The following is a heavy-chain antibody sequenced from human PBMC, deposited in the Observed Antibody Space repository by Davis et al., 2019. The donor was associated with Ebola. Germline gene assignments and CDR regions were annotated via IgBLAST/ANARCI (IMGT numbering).Heavy chain of an antibody. Sequence: GESLKISCAASGLSLSKYGMHWVRQAPGKGLEWLTLVSVDGKRNYFADSVKGRFTISRDNSKNTLYLQMNSLRADDTALYYCAKGGARYFYHYYGMDVWGQGTTVTVSS. J-gene: IGHJ6*02. CDR3: AKGGARYFYHYYGMDV. V-gene: IGHV3-30*12. CDR2: VSVDGKRN. D-gene: IGHD2/OR15-2a*01. CDR1: GLSLSKYG.